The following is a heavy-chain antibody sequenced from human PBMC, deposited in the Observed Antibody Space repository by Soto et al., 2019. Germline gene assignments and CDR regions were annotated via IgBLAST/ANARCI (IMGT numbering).Heavy chain of an antibody. V-gene: IGHV1-2*02. CDR1: GYTFTGYY. J-gene: IGHJ4*02. Sequence: QVQLVQSGAEVKKPGASVKVSCKASGYTFTGYYMHWVRQAPGQGLEWMGWINPNSGGTNYAQKFKVRVTMTRDTSISTAYMELSRLRTDDTAVYYCARETGIAAALDYWGQGSLVTVSS. D-gene: IGHD6-13*01. CDR3: ARETGIAAALDY. CDR2: INPNSGGT.